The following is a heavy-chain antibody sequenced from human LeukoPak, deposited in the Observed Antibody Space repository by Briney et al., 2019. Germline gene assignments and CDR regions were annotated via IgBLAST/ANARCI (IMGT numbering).Heavy chain of an antibody. CDR1: GGSLRDYY. CDR2: INHRGSA. V-gene: IGHV4-34*01. Sequence: SETLSLTCAVYGGSLRDYYWSWIRQSPGKGLEWIGEINHRGSASYSPSLMSRVTMSVDTSKSQFSLKLNYVTAADTTVYYCARHLTGQRAFDIWGQGTMVTVSS. CDR3: ARHLTGQRAFDI. J-gene: IGHJ3*02.